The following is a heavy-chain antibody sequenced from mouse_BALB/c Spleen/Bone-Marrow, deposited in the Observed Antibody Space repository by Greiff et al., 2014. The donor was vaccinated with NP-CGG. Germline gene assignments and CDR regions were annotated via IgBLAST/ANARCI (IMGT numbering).Heavy chain of an antibody. Sequence: VQLQQSGAELVKPGASVKLSCTASGFNIKDTYMHWVKQRPEQGLEWIGRIDPANGNTKYDPKFQGKATITADTSSNTAYLQLSSLTSEDTAVYYCAAYYYGSRYGFAYWGQGTLVTVSA. D-gene: IGHD1-1*01. V-gene: IGHV14-3*02. CDR3: AAYYYGSRYGFAY. J-gene: IGHJ3*01. CDR2: IDPANGNT. CDR1: GFNIKDTY.